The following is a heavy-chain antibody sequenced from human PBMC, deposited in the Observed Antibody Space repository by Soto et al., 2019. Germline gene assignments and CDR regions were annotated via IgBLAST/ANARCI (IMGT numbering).Heavy chain of an antibody. Sequence: QVQLVESRGGVVQPGGSLRLSCAASGFTVDAYGFHWVRQAPGKGLEWVAVVWSNGNLKYYADSVKGRFTISRDSSKSALNLQMNSLRADDTAVYYCARIQLDTIMALDYWGQGTLVTVFS. D-gene: IGHD1-1*01. CDR2: VWSNGNLK. CDR1: GFTVDAYG. CDR3: ARIQLDTIMALDY. J-gene: IGHJ4*02. V-gene: IGHV3-33*01.